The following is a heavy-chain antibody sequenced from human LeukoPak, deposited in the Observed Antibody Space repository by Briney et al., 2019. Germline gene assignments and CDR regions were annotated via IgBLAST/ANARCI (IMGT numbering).Heavy chain of an antibody. V-gene: IGHV3-74*01. CDR1: GFTFSSYW. CDR3: ASPTGSYGSRIDY. CDR2: INSDGSST. J-gene: IGHJ4*02. Sequence: GGSLRLSCAASGFTFSSYWMHWVRQAPGKGLVWVSRINSDGSSTAYADSVKGRFTISRDNAKNTLYLQMNSLTDGDTAVYYCASPTGSYGSRIDYWGQGTLVTVSS. D-gene: IGHD1-26*01.